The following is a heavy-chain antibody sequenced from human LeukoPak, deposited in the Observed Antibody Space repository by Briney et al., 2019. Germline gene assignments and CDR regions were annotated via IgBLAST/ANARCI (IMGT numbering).Heavy chain of an antibody. J-gene: IGHJ5*02. CDR2: IYHSGST. Sequence: PSETLSLTCTVSGGSSSSSSYYWGWIRQPPGKGLEWIGYIYHSGSTYYNPSLKSRVTISVDRSKNQFSLKLSSVTAADTAVYYCARGRENANWFDPWGQGTLVTVSS. D-gene: IGHD1-26*01. V-gene: IGHV4-39*07. CDR3: ARGRENANWFDP. CDR1: GGSSSSSSYY.